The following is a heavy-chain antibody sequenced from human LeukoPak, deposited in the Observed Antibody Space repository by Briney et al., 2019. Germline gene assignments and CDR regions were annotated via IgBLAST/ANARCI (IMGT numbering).Heavy chain of an antibody. CDR3: AREGGYDFWGGYYTKNYYYYYMDV. CDR1: GGSISSYY. CDR2: IYYSGST. V-gene: IGHV4-59*01. Sequence: SETLSLTCTVSGGSISSYYWSWIRQPPGKGLEWIGYIYYSGSTNYNPSLKSRVTISVDTSKNQFSLKLSSVTAADTAVYYCAREGGYDFWGGYYTKNYYYYYMDVWGKGTTVTVSS. J-gene: IGHJ6*03. D-gene: IGHD3-3*01.